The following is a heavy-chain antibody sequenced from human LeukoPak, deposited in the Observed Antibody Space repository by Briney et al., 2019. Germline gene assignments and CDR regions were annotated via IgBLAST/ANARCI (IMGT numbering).Heavy chain of an antibody. J-gene: IGHJ4*02. CDR3: ATDIQAVRGVING. D-gene: IGHD3-10*01. V-gene: IGHV1-69-2*01. CDR2: VDPEDGET. Sequence: GASVKVSCKASGYTFTDYYMHWVQQAPGKGLEWMGRVDPEDGETIYAEKFQGRVTLTADTSTDTAYMELSSLRSEDTAVYYCATDIQAVRGVINGWGQGTLVTVSS. CDR1: GYTFTDYY.